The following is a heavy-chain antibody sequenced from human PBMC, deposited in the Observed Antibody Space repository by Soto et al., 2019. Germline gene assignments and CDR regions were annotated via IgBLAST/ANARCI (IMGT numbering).Heavy chain of an antibody. D-gene: IGHD2-2*01. V-gene: IGHV2-5*01. CDR2: AY. Sequence: SGPTLVHPTHTLTLTCTVSGFPLTTSGMTLGWIRQPPGKAPEWLALAYQYSPSLQSRLTFTKDTSKNQMVLTMTNVDPGGTAIYYCTLRHDSSMGPIYWGQGIQVTVSS. CDR1: GFPLTTSGMT. CDR3: TLRHDSSMGPIY. J-gene: IGHJ4*02.